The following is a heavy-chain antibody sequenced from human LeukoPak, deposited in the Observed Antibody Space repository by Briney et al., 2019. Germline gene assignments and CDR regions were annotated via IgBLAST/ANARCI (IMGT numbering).Heavy chain of an antibody. CDR3: ARVGDTDAFDI. J-gene: IGHJ3*02. Sequence: GGSLRLSCAASGFTFSSYAMHWVRQAPGKGLEYVSAISRNGGSTYYANSVKGRFTISRDNSKNTLFLQMGSLRAEDMAVYYCARVGDTDAFDIWGQGTMVAVSS. CDR2: ISRNGGST. V-gene: IGHV3-64*01. CDR1: GFTFSSYA. D-gene: IGHD2-21*02.